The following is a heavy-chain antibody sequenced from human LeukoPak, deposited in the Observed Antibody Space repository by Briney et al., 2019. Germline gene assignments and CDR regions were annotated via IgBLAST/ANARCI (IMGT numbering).Heavy chain of an antibody. CDR2: ISAYNGNT. CDR1: GYTFTSYG. D-gene: IGHD3-22*01. V-gene: IGHV1-18*01. Sequence: GASVKVSCKASGYTFTSYGISWVRQAPGQGLEWMGWISAYNGNTNYAQELQGRVTMTTDTSTSTAYMELRSLRSDDTAVYYCARERARGVPYYYDSSGYGDYWGQGTLVTVSS. J-gene: IGHJ4*02. CDR3: ARERARGVPYYYDSSGYGDY.